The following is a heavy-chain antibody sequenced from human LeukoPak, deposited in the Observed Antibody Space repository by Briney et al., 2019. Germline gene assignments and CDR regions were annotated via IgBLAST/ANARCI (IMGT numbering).Heavy chain of an antibody. Sequence: PSETLSLTCTVSGGSISSSRNYWGWIRQPPGKGLEWIGSIYYSGSTYYNPSLKSRVTISVDTSKNQFSLKLSSVTAADTAVYYCARGKYYYDSSGYDLDYWAREPWSPSPQ. D-gene: IGHD3-22*01. CDR3: ARGKYYYDSSGYDLDY. V-gene: IGHV4-39*07. CDR1: GGSISSSRNY. J-gene: IGHJ4*02. CDR2: IYYSGST.